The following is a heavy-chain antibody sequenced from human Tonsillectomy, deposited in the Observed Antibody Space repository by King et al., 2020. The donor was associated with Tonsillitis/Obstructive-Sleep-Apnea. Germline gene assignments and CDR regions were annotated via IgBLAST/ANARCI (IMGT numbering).Heavy chain of an antibody. CDR2: FFYSGST. V-gene: IGHV4-39*02. J-gene: IGHJ4*02. CDR1: GGSISSSCYQ. D-gene: IGHD4-17*01. CDR3: AKESPDYDDYSTRPYYVDC. Sequence: QLQLQESGPGLVKPSETLSLTCTVSGGSISSSCYQWGWIRQPPGKGLEWIGSFFYSGSTYYNPSLKSRVTISVDTSKNQFSLKLNSVTAADTAVYYCAKESPDYDDYSTRPYYVDCWGEGTLVTVSS.